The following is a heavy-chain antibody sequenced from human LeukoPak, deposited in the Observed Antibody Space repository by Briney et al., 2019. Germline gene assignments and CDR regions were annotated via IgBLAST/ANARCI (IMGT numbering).Heavy chain of an antibody. Sequence: PGGSLRLSCEASGFTFCTHWMSWVRQAPGKGLEWVASINPDGSQKYYLDSVKGRFTISRDNTKNSLYLQMYSLGAEDTAVYYCARLLGTATTYDYWGQGTLVTVSS. CDR2: INPDGSQK. CDR3: ARLLGTATTYDY. J-gene: IGHJ4*02. CDR1: GFTFCTHW. V-gene: IGHV3-7*01. D-gene: IGHD5-24*01.